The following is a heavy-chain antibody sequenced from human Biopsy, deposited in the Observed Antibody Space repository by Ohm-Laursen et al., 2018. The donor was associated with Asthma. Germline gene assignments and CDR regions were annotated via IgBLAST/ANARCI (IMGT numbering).Heavy chain of an antibody. J-gene: IGHJ4*02. CDR2: ISYDGTNK. D-gene: IGHD6-13*01. V-gene: IGHV3-30-3*01. Sequence: SLRLSCTASGFTFSDYDMHWVRQAPGKGLEWVAVISYDGTNKDYADSVKGRFTFSRDNSKNTVSLEMNSLRRDDTAVYFCARATVAAAGNDWGQGTLVTVSS. CDR3: ARATVAAAGND. CDR1: GFTFSDYD.